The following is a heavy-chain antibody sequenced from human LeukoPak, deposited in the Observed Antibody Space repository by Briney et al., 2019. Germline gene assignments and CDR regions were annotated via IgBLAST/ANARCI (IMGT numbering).Heavy chain of an antibody. CDR1: GFTFSSYW. D-gene: IGHD1-1*01. J-gene: IGHJ4*02. Sequence: PGGSLRLSCAASGFTFSSYWMSWVRQAPGKGLEWVAVIWYDGSNKYYADSVKGRFTISRDNSKNTLYLQMNSLRAEDTAVYYCARDLFSDYWNDNYWGQGTLVTVSS. CDR2: IWYDGSNK. V-gene: IGHV3-33*08. CDR3: ARDLFSDYWNDNY.